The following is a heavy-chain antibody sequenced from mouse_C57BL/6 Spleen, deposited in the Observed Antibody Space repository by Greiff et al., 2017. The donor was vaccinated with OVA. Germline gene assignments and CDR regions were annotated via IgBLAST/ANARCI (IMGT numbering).Heavy chain of an antibody. CDR2: IYPGNSDT. Sequence: EVKLVESGTVLARPGASVKMSCKTSGYTFTSYWMHWVKQRPGQGLAWIGAIYPGNSDTSYNQKFKGKAKLTAVTSASTAYMELSSLTNEDSAVYYCTNYGSSRYWYFDVWGTGTTVTVSS. D-gene: IGHD1-1*01. CDR1: GYTFTSYW. CDR3: TNYGSSRYWYFDV. J-gene: IGHJ1*03. V-gene: IGHV1-5*01.